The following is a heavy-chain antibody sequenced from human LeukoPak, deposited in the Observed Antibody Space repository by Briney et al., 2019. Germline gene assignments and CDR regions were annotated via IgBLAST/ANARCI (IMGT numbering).Heavy chain of an antibody. J-gene: IGHJ4*02. CDR3: ARDLVGATRTYYFDY. D-gene: IGHD1-26*01. Sequence: ASVKVSCKASGYTFTSYYMHWLRQAPGQGLEWMGIINPSGGSTSYAQKFQGRVTMTRDTSTSTVYMELSSLTSEDTAVYYCARDLVGATRTYYFDYWGQGTLVTVSS. V-gene: IGHV1-46*03. CDR1: GYTFTSYY. CDR2: INPSGGST.